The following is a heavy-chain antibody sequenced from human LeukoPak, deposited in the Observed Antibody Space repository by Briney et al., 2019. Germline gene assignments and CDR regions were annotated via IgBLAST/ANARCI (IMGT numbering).Heavy chain of an antibody. D-gene: IGHD1-26*01. CDR3: AKDGGSYSYSDY. J-gene: IGHJ4*02. Sequence: PGRSLRLSCAASGFTFSSYGMHWVRQAPGKGLEWVAVIWYDGSNKYYADSVKGRSTISRDNSKNTLYLQMNSLRAEDTAVYYCAKDGGSYSYSDYWGQGTLVTVSS. CDR1: GFTFSSYG. V-gene: IGHV3-33*06. CDR2: IWYDGSNK.